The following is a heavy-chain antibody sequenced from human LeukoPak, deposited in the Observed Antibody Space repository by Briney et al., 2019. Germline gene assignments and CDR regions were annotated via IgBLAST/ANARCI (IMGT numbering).Heavy chain of an antibody. Sequence: PSQTLSLTCTVSGGSISSGSYYWSWIRQPAGKGLEWIGRIYTSGSTNYNPSLKSRVTISVDTSKNQFSLKLSSVTAADTAVYYCARGQYNWNEANYWGQGTLVTVSS. CDR1: GGSISSGSYY. CDR3: ARGQYNWNEANY. CDR2: IYTSGST. J-gene: IGHJ4*02. D-gene: IGHD1-20*01. V-gene: IGHV4-61*02.